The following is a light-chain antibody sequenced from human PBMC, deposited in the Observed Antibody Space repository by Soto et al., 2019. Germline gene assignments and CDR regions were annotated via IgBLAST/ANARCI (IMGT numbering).Light chain of an antibody. V-gene: IGKV1-8*01. J-gene: IGKJ5*01. CDR2: AAS. CDR1: QGISSY. CDR3: QQYYSYPIT. Sequence: AIRMTQSPSSLSASTLDRVAITFLASQGISSYLAWYQQKPGKAPKLLIYAASTLQSGVPSRFSGSGSGTDFTLTISCLLSEDFATYYCQQYYSYPITFGQGTRLEIK.